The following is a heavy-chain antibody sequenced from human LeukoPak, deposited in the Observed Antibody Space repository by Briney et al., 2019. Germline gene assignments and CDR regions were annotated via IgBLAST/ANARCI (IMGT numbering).Heavy chain of an antibody. CDR3: ARDRWEPLLGAFDI. CDR2: ISAYNGNT. V-gene: IGHV1-18*01. CDR1: GYTFTSYG. J-gene: IGHJ3*02. Sequence: ASVKVSCKASGYTFTSYGISWVRQAPGQGLEWMGWISAYNGNTNYAQKLQGRVTMTTDTSTSTAYMELSSLRSEDTAVYYCARDRWEPLLGAFDIWGQGTMVTVSS. D-gene: IGHD1-26*01.